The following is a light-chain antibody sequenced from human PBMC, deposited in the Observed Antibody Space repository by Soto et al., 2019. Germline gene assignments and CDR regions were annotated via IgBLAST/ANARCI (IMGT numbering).Light chain of an antibody. CDR3: QTWGTGFQV. CDR1: SGHNSFA. Sequence: QLVLTQSPSASASLGASVKLTCTLSSGHNSFAIAWHQQQPEKGPRYLMKLNSDGSHSKGDGIPDRFSGSSSGAERYLTISSLQSEDEADYYCQTWGTGFQVFGGGTKVTVL. CDR2: LNSDGSH. J-gene: IGLJ2*01. V-gene: IGLV4-69*01.